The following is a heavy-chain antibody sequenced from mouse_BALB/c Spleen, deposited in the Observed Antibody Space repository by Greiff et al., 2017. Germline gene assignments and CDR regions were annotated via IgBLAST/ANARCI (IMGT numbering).Heavy chain of an antibody. CDR3: ARRGYGKPFDY. D-gene: IGHD1-1*01. Sequence: VKLMESGAELVRPGSSVKISCTASGYAFSSYWMNWVKQRPGQGLEWIGQIYPGDGDTNYNGKFKGKATLTADKSSSTAYMQLSSLTSEDSAVYFCARRGYGKPFDYWGQGTTLTVSS. J-gene: IGHJ2*01. CDR2: IYPGDGDT. CDR1: GYAFSSYW. V-gene: IGHV1-80*01.